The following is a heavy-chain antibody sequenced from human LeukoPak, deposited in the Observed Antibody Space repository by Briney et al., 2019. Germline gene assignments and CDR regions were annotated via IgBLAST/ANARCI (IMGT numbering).Heavy chain of an antibody. CDR1: GFTFSSYG. D-gene: IGHD2-21*02. Sequence: GGSLRLSCAASGFTFSSYGMHWVRHAPGKGLEWVAFIRYDGSNKYYADSVKGRFTISRDNSKNTLYLQMNSLRAEDTAVYYCAKDRGVVVTVHYGMDVWGQGTTVTVSS. V-gene: IGHV3-30*02. CDR3: AKDRGVVVTVHYGMDV. J-gene: IGHJ6*02. CDR2: IRYDGSNK.